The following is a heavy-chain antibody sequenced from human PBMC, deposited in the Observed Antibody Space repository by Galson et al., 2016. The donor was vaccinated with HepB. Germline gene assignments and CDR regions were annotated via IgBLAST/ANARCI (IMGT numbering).Heavy chain of an antibody. Sequence: SLRLSCAASGFTFNYYWMHWVRQAPGKGLVWVSHIHNYGSKITYAHSGKGRFTISRDNAKNMLYLQMSSLRAEDTAVYYCARGEWGGFNVWGQGTLVTVSS. D-gene: IGHD3-10*01. J-gene: IGHJ3*01. CDR1: GFTFNYYW. CDR2: IHNYGSKI. V-gene: IGHV3-74*01. CDR3: ARGEWGGFNV.